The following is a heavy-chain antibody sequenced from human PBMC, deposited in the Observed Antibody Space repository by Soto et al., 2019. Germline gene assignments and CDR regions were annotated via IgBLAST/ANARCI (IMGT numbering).Heavy chain of an antibody. CDR2: IYYSGST. D-gene: IGHD3-3*01. CDR3: ARGQGKFLEWLLPNYYYFGMDV. V-gene: IGHV4-59*01. J-gene: IGHJ6*02. Sequence: SETLSLTCTVSGGSISSYYWSWIRQPPGKGLEWIGYIYYSGSTNYNPSLKSRVTISVDTSKNQFSLKLSSVTAADTAVYYCARGQGKFLEWLLPNYYYFGMDVWGQGTTVTVSS. CDR1: GGSISSYY.